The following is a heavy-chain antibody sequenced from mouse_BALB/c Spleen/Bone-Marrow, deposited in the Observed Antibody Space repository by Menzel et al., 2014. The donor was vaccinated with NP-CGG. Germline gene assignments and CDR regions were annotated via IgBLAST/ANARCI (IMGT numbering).Heavy chain of an antibody. J-gene: IGHJ3*01. V-gene: IGHV1S132*01. CDR3: ARGGGFAF. CDR1: GFTFTSYW. CDR2: IFPGIGTT. Sequence: QVQLQQSGTELVKPGASVKLSCKTSGFTFTSYWIQWVKQRPGQGLGWIGEIFPGIGTTSYNEKFKGKARLTIDTSSNTAYMELSSPTYEDSAVYFCARGGGFAFWGQGTLVTVSA.